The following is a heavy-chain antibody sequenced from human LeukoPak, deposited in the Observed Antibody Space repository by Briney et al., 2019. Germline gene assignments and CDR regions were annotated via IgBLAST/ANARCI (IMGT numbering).Heavy chain of an antibody. CDR1: GFTFSSYS. Sequence: GGSLRLSCVASGFTFSSYSMSWVRQAPGKGLEWVSTVSGSGSSTYYADSVKGRFTISRDKARNSLYLQMNSLRVEDTAVYYCARDHRFAFDDWGNGTLVTASS. V-gene: IGHV3-23*01. CDR3: ARDHRFAFDD. J-gene: IGHJ4*01. CDR2: VSGSGSST.